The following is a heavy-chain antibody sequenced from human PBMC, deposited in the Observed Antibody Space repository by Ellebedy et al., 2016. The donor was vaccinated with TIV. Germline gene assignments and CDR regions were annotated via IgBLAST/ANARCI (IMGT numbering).Heavy chain of an antibody. CDR2: IYTSGST. CDR3: ARVMDTVATYYYYGMDV. J-gene: IGHJ6*02. V-gene: IGHV4-4*07. D-gene: IGHD5-12*01. Sequence: SETLSLXXTVSGGSISSYYWSWIRQPAGKGLEWIGRIYTSGSTNYNPSLKSRVTMSVDTSKNQFSLKLSSVTAADTAVYYCARVMDTVATYYYYGMDVWGQGTTVTVSS. CDR1: GGSISSYY.